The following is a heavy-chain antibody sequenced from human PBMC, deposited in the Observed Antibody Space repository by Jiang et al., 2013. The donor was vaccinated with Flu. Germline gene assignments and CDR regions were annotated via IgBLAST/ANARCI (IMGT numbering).Heavy chain of an antibody. J-gene: IGHJ5*02. CDR2: IHPSDSDT. CDR1: GFTFTGRW. D-gene: IGHD3-3*01. Sequence: SGFTFTGRWIGWVRQTPGKGLEWMGIIHPSDSDTRYSPSFQGQVIISADKSISTAYLQWSSLKASDTAMYYCARLAYWSGYSKVWFDPWGQGTLVTVSS. CDR3: ARLAYWSGYSKVWFDP. V-gene: IGHV5-51*01.